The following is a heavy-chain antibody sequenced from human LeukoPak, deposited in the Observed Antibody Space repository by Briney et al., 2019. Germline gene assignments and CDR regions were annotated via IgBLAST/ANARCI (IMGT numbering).Heavy chain of an antibody. CDR2: ISANNNNT. D-gene: IGHD1-26*01. Sequence: AASVKVSCKASGYTFTGYYMHWVRQAPGQGLEWMGWISANNNNTDNVQKLQGRVTMTTDTSTSTAYMELRSLRSDDTAVYYCARDSPDGGSYNNYYPGVYYYYMDVWGKGTTVTVSS. CDR3: ARDSPDGGSYNNYYPGVYYYYMDV. V-gene: IGHV1-18*04. J-gene: IGHJ6*03. CDR1: GYTFTGYY.